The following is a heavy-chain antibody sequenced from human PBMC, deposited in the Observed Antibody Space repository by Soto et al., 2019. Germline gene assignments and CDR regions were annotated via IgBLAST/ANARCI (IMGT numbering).Heavy chain of an antibody. V-gene: IGHV5-51*01. Sequence: GESLKISCKGSGYSFTSYWIGWVRQMPGKGLEWMGIIYPGDSDTRYSPSFQGQVTISADKSISTAYLQWSSLKASDTDMYYCARTAIAAAGTIDYWGQGTLVTVSS. CDR2: IYPGDSDT. J-gene: IGHJ4*02. D-gene: IGHD6-13*01. CDR3: ARTAIAAAGTIDY. CDR1: GYSFTSYW.